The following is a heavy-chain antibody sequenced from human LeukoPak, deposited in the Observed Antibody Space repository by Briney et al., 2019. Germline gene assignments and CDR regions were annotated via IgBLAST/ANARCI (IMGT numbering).Heavy chain of an antibody. J-gene: IGHJ5*02. V-gene: IGHV4-38-2*02. Sequence: SETLSLTCTASDYSISSIHCWGWIRQPPGKGLEWIGSICQSGSTYYSPSLKSRVILSLDTSKNQFSLRLSSVTAADTAVYYCAGRTVTTPFDPWGQGTLVTVSS. CDR3: AGRTVTTPFDP. CDR2: ICQSGST. D-gene: IGHD4-17*01. CDR1: DYSISSIHC.